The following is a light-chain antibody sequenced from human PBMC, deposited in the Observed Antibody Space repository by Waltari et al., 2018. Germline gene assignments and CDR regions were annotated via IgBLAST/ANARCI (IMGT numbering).Light chain of an antibody. CDR1: QSISNW. V-gene: IGKV1-5*03. CDR2: KAS. CDR3: QQYNTYSS. Sequence: DIQMTQSPSTLSASVGDRVTITCRASQSISNWLDWYQQKPWKAPNLLIYKASILKSGVPSRFSGCGSGTQFTLALSSLQPCDFATYYCQQYNTYSSFGQGNKLAIK. J-gene: IGKJ2*01.